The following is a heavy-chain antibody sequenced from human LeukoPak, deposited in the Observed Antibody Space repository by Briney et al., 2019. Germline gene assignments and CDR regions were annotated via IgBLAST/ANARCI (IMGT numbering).Heavy chain of an antibody. Sequence: PGGSLRLSCAASGFTFSSSGMHWVRQAPGKGLEWVTFIRYDGSYKYYADSVKGRFTISRDNSKNTLYLQMNNLRGEDTALYYCSKAGDTNYYRYGDYWGQGTLVTVSS. J-gene: IGHJ4*02. CDR2: IRYDGSYK. CDR1: GFTFSSSG. CDR3: SKAGDTNYYRYGDY. V-gene: IGHV3-30*02. D-gene: IGHD5-18*01.